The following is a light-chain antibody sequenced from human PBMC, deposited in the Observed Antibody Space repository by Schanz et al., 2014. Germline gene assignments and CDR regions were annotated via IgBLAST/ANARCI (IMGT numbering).Light chain of an antibody. V-gene: IGKV3-11*01. CDR1: QSVSSN. Sequence: EIVLTQSPATLSLSPGERATLSCRASQSVSSNLAWYQQKPGQAPRLLIYGASTRATGIPDRFSGSGSGTDFTLTISSLEPEDFAVYYCQQYNSWPWTFGQGTKVEIK. CDR3: QQYNSWPWT. J-gene: IGKJ1*01. CDR2: GAS.